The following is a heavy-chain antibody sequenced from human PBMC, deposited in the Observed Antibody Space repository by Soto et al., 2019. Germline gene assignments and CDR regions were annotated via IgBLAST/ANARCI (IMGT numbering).Heavy chain of an antibody. D-gene: IGHD2-2*01. J-gene: IGHJ6*02. CDR2: IIPISDTT. CDR3: ARSQGSSTSLEIYYYYYYGMDV. Sequence: QVQLVQSRAEVKKPGSSVKVSCKACGGTFSSYAISWVRRAPGQGLEWMGGIIPISDTTNYAQKFQGRVTITADETTSTAYMELSSLRSEDTAVYYCARSQGSSTSLEIYYYYYYGMDVWGQGTTVTVSS. V-gene: IGHV1-69*01. CDR1: GGTFSSYA.